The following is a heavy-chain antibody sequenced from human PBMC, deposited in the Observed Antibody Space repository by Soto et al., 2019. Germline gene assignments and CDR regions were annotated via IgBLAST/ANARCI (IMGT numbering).Heavy chain of an antibody. CDR1: GYSIDSGY. J-gene: IGHJ6*02. Sequence: SETLSLTCAVSGYSIDSGYWGWIRQPPGKGLEWIGNIYHSGSTYYNPSLKSRVTISIDTSKNQFSLKVSSVTAADTAVYYCAKYGEDYYDGMDVWGQGTTVTVS. V-gene: IGHV4-38-2*01. D-gene: IGHD4-17*01. CDR3: AKYGEDYYDGMDV. CDR2: IYHSGST.